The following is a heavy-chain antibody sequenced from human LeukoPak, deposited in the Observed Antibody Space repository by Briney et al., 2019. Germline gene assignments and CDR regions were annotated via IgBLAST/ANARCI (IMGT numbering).Heavy chain of an antibody. J-gene: IGHJ3*02. Sequence: PTASVKVSCKASGYTFTSYGISWVRQAPGQGLEWMGWISAYNGNTNYAQKLQGRVTITADTSTNTAYMELSSLRSEDTAMYYCAREGRRMGRARIPGAGAADNWGQGTMVTVSS. CDR3: AREGRRMGRARIPGAGAADN. V-gene: IGHV1-18*01. CDR2: ISAYNGNT. CDR1: GYTFTSYG. D-gene: IGHD6-19*01.